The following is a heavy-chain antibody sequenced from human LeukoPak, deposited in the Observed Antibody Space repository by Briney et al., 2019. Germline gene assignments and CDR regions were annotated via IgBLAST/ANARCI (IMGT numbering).Heavy chain of an antibody. CDR3: TRLNTYGLYFDS. Sequence: SETLSLTCAVYGGSFSGYYWSWIRQPPGKGLEWIGEINHSGSTNYNPSLKSRVTISLDTSRNQFSLRLTSVTAADTAIHFCTRLNTYGLYFDSWGQGSLVIVSS. D-gene: IGHD5-18*01. V-gene: IGHV4-34*01. CDR2: INHSGST. J-gene: IGHJ4*02. CDR1: GGSFSGYY.